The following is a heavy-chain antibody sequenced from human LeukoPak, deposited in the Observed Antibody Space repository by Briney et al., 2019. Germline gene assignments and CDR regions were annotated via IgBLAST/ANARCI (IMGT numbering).Heavy chain of an antibody. CDR3: ALATGVGVDY. V-gene: IGHV1-69*05. CDR2: IIPIFGTA. D-gene: IGHD4-23*01. CDR1: GGTFSSYA. Sequence: SVKVSCKAFGGTFSSYAISWVRQAPGQGLEWMGRIIPIFGTANYAQKFQGRVTITTDESTSTAYMELSSLRSEDTAVYYCALATGVGVDYCGQGTLVTVSS. J-gene: IGHJ4*02.